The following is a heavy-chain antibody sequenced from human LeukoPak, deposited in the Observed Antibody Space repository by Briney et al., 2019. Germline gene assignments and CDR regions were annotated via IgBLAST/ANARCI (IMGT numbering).Heavy chain of an antibody. CDR3: ARDLGAGLLWFGEPHTYGMDV. J-gene: IGHJ6*04. CDR1: GGSISSSNW. CDR2: IYHSGST. V-gene: IGHV4-4*02. Sequence: SETLSLTCAVSGGSISSSNWWSWVHQPPGKGLEWIGEIYHSGSTNYNPSLKSRVTISVDKSKNQFSLKLSSVTAADTAVYYCARDLGAGLLWFGEPHTYGMDVWGKGTTVTVSS. D-gene: IGHD3-10*01.